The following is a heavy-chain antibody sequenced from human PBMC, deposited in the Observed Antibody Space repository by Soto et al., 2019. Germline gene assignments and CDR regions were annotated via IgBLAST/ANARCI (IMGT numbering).Heavy chain of an antibody. J-gene: IGHJ4*02. CDR3: SVSRGYVGYFDY. V-gene: IGHV3-33*01. Sequence: GSLRLSCAASGFTFSSYGMHWVRQAPGKGLEWVAVIWYDGSNKYYADSVKGRFTISRDNSKNTLYLQMNSLRAEDTAVYYCSVSRGYVGYFDYWGQGTLVTVSS. CDR2: IWYDGSNK. CDR1: GFTFSSYG. D-gene: IGHD5-12*01.